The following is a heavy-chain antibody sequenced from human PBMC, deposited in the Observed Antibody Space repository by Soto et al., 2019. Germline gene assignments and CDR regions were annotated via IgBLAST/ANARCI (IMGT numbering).Heavy chain of an antibody. J-gene: IGHJ4*02. CDR1: GYSFTIYW. V-gene: IGHV5-51*01. Sequence: GESLKISCKGSGYSFTIYWIGWVRQMPGKGLEWMGIIYPGDSDTRYSPSFQGQVTISADKSISTAYLQWSSLKASDTAMYYCARQRYSSGWYYYYWGQGTLVTVSS. CDR2: IYPGDSDT. D-gene: IGHD6-19*01. CDR3: ARQRYSSGWYYYY.